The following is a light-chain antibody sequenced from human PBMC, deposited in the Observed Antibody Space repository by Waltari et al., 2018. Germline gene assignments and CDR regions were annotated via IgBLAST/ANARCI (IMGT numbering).Light chain of an antibody. Sequence: SYVVTQSPSVSVAPGQTATITCGGDNVGSKSVHWSHQKPGQAPVLGVYDATDRPSGIPERFSGSNSGNTATLTISRVETGDEADYYGQVWDSSSDHVVFGGGTKLTVL. CDR1: NVGSKS. CDR2: DAT. V-gene: IGLV3-21*02. J-gene: IGLJ2*01. CDR3: QVWDSSSDHVV.